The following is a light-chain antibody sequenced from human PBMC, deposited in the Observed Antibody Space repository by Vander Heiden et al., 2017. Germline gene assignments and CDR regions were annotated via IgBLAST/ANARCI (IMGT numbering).Light chain of an antibody. CDR3: QQTSVFPAT. CDR2: ASS. Sequence: DIQMTQSPSSLSASVGDRVAITCRASQTIGAYLNWYQQKPGQAPKLLIYASSTLKSGVPSRFSGGGYGTEFTLTISGLRPEDFATYYCQQTSVFPATFGQGSKVEVK. V-gene: IGKV1-39*01. CDR1: QTIGAY. J-gene: IGKJ1*01.